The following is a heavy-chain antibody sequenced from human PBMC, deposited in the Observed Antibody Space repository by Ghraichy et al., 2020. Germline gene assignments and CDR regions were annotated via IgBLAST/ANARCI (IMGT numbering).Heavy chain of an antibody. D-gene: IGHD6-6*01. CDR3: ARHWGSSSPYPTYRFDS. CDR2: IKQDGSDK. J-gene: IGHJ4*02. CDR1: GFAFTSYW. Sequence: GALRLSCAASGFAFTSYWMTWVRQAPGKGLEWVANIKQDGSDKHYVDSVEGRFIISRDNAKNSLYLQMNNLRAEDTAVFYCARHWGSSSPYPTYRFDSWGQGTLVTVSS. V-gene: IGHV3-7*03.